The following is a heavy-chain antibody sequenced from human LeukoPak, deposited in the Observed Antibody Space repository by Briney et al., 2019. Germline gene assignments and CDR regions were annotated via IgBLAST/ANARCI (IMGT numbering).Heavy chain of an antibody. D-gene: IGHD3-16*01. J-gene: IGHJ4*02. Sequence: GGSLRLSCAASGFTFSSYWMPWVRQAPGKGLVWVSHINSNGSSTSYADSVKGRFTISRDNAKNTLYLQMNSLRAEDTAVYYCARDLGRGSYSLYYFDYWGQGTLVTVSS. CDR3: ARDLGRGSYSLYYFDY. CDR1: GFTFSSYW. CDR2: INSNGSST. V-gene: IGHV3-74*01.